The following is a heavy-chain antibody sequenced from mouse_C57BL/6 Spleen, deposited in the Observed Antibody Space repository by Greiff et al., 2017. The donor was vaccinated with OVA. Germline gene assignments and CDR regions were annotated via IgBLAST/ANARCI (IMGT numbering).Heavy chain of an antibody. J-gene: IGHJ4*01. D-gene: IGHD3-2*02. V-gene: IGHV2-6-1*01. Sequence: QVQLQQSGPGLVAPSQSLSITCTVSGFSLTSYGVHWVRQPPGKGLEWLVVIWSDGSTTYNSALKSRLSISKDNSKSQVFLKMNSLQTDDTAMYYCARHGGSGLYAMDYWGQGTSVTVSS. CDR1: GFSLTSYG. CDR3: ARHGGSGLYAMDY. CDR2: IWSDGST.